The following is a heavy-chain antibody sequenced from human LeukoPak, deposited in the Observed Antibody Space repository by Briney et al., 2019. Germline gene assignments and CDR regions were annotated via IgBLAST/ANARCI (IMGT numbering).Heavy chain of an antibody. Sequence: GGSLRLSCAASGFIFSNYGMHWVRQAPGKGLEWVAVICNDGNKKYYVDSMKDRFTVSRDNSKNTLYLQMRSLRVEDTASYFCARDLGSGSSFFFDFWGRGTLVTVSS. CDR3: ARDLGSGSSFFFDF. J-gene: IGHJ4*02. V-gene: IGHV3-33*01. CDR1: GFIFSNYG. CDR2: ICNDGNKK. D-gene: IGHD3-10*01.